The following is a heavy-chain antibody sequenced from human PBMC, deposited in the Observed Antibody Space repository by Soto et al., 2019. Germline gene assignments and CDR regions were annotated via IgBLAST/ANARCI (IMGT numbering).Heavy chain of an antibody. Sequence: SETLSLTCTVSGASVSSYFWSWVRQPPGKGLEWIGYIYNSGRTNYNPSLKSRVTISLDTSDNDFSLRLTSLTAADTHVYYCARVHSGWSGRHGLDVWGQGTKVTAPQ. V-gene: IGHV4-59*02. CDR1: GASVSSYF. D-gene: IGHD6-19*01. J-gene: IGHJ6*01. CDR3: ARVHSGWSGRHGLDV. CDR2: IYNSGRT.